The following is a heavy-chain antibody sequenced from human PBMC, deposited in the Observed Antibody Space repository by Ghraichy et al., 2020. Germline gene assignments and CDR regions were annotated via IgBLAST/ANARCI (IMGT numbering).Heavy chain of an antibody. CDR2: ISSSSSTI. Sequence: GGSLRLSCAASGFTFSSYSMNWVRQAPGKGLEWVSYISSSSSTIYYADSVKGRFTISRDNAKNSLYLQMNSLRDEDTAVYYCAREGGGDYSYYYYYGMDVWGQGTTVTVSS. J-gene: IGHJ6*02. CDR1: GFTFSSYS. D-gene: IGHD3-16*01. V-gene: IGHV3-48*02. CDR3: AREGGGDYSYYYYYGMDV.